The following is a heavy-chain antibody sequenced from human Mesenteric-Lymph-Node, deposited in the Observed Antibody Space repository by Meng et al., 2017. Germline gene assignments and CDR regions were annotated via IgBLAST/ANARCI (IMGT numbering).Heavy chain of an antibody. J-gene: IGHJ5*02. CDR2: INAGNGNT. Sequence: QVHLVQSGADVKKSGAAAKVSCTAAGYTFTTYAIHWVRQAPGQRLEWMGWINAGNGNTRYSQKFQGRVSITRDTYASTAYMELSSLRSEDTAVYYCARCIAVAGNWFDPWGQGTLVTVSS. CDR1: GYTFTTYA. V-gene: IGHV1-3*01. D-gene: IGHD6-19*01. CDR3: ARCIAVAGNWFDP.